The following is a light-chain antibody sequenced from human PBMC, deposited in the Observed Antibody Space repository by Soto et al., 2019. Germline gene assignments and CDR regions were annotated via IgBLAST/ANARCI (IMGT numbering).Light chain of an antibody. CDR3: FSFTTTSTHV. V-gene: IGLV1-44*01. Sequence: QSVLTQPPSASGTPGQRVTISCSGSSSNIESNTVTWYQQLPGTAPKLVIYSNYDRPSGVPDRFSGSTSGNTAYLTISGLQVEDEAEYFCFSFTTTSTHVFGTGTKVTVL. J-gene: IGLJ1*01. CDR1: SSNIESNT. CDR2: SNY.